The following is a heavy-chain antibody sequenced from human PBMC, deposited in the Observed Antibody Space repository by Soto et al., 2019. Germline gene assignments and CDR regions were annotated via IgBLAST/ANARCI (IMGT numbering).Heavy chain of an antibody. J-gene: IGHJ4*02. CDR3: ASLSSRDYELGYFDY. CDR2: IYYSGST. CDR1: GGSISSSSYY. Sequence: PSETLSLTCTVSGGSISSSSYYWGWIRQPPGKGLEWIGSIYYSGSTYYNPSLKSRVTISVDTSKNQFSLKLSSVTAADTAVYYCASLSSRDYELGYFDYWGQGTLVTVSS. D-gene: IGHD4-17*01. V-gene: IGHV4-39*01.